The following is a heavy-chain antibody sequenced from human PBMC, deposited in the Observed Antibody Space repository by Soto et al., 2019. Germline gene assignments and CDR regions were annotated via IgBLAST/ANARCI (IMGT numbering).Heavy chain of an antibody. CDR2: IYYSGST. J-gene: IGHJ4*02. CDR3: ARTFTVDYFDY. D-gene: IGHD4-17*01. Sequence: SETLSLTCTVSGGSISSGDYYWSWIRQPPGKGLEWIGYIYYSGSTYYNPSLKSRVTISVDTSKNQFSLKLSSVTAADTAVYYCARTFTVDYFDYWGQGTLVTVSS. CDR1: GGSISSGDYY. V-gene: IGHV4-30-4*01.